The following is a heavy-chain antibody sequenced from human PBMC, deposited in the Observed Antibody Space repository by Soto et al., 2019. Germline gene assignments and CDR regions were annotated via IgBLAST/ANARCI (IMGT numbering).Heavy chain of an antibody. Sequence: SVKVSCKASGGTFSSYAISWVRQAPGEGLEWMGGIIPIFGTANYAQKFQGRVTITADESTSTAYMELSSLRSEDTAVYYCARDLSLVLGYYYGMDVWGQGTTVTVSS. CDR3: ARDLSLVLGYYYGMDV. J-gene: IGHJ6*02. CDR2: IIPIFGTA. CDR1: GGTFSSYA. D-gene: IGHD6-13*01. V-gene: IGHV1-69*13.